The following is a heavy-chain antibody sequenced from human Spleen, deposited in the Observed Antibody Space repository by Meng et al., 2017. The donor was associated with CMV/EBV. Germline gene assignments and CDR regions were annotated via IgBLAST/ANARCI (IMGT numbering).Heavy chain of an antibody. CDR1: GFMFSSYT. V-gene: IGHV3-21*01. Sequence: GESLKISCAASGFMFSSYTMHWVRQTPGKGLEWVSSISSSGNYIYYADSLKGRFTISRDNAKNSLYLQMNSLRAEDTAVYYCARDFFLAAPFGRSGMDVWGQGTTVTVSS. CDR2: ISSSGNYI. CDR3: ARDFFLAAPFGRSGMDV. J-gene: IGHJ6*02. D-gene: IGHD6-6*01.